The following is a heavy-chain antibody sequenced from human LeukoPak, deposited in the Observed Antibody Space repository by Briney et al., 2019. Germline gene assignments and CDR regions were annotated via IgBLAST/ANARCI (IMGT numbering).Heavy chain of an antibody. CDR2: ISYDGSYK. CDR1: GFTFSSYA. Sequence: PGRSLRLSCVASGFTFSSYAMHWVRQAPGKGLEWVAVISYDGSYKYYAGSVKGRFTISRDNSENTLYLQMNSLRVEDTAVYYCARAPSVGATTLDYWGQGTLVTVSS. J-gene: IGHJ4*02. CDR3: ARAPSVGATTLDY. D-gene: IGHD1-26*01. V-gene: IGHV3-30*04.